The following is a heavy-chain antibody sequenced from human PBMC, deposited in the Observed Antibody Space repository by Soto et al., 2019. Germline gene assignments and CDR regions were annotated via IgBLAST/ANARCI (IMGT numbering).Heavy chain of an antibody. V-gene: IGHV3-21*01. CDR3: ARDKGITGTTWGFDP. CDR2: ISSSSSYI. CDR1: GFTFSSYS. J-gene: IGHJ5*02. D-gene: IGHD1-7*01. Sequence: EVQLVESGGGLVKPGGSLRLSCAASGFTFSSYSMNWVRQAPGKGLEWVSSISSSSSYIYYADSVKGRFTISRDNAKNSLYLQMNSLRAEDTAVYYCARDKGITGTTWGFDPWGQGTLVTVSS.